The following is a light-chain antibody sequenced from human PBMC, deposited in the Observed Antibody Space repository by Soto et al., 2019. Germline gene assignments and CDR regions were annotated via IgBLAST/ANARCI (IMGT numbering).Light chain of an antibody. Sequence: QSALTQPPSVSGSPGQSVTISCTGTSTDFVSYNRVSWYQQPPGTAPKLIIYEASNRPSGVPDRFSGSKSGNTASLTISGLQAAEEADYYCTLYTSENTYVFGTGTKVTAL. CDR3: TLYTSENTYV. J-gene: IGLJ1*01. V-gene: IGLV2-18*01. CDR2: EAS. CDR1: STDFVSYNR.